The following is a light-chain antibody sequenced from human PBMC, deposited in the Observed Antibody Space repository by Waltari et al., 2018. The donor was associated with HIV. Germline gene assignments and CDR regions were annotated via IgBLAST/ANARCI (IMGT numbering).Light chain of an antibody. Sequence: SYELTQPPSVSVSPGQTASITCSGDKLGDKYACWYQQKPGQSPVLVIFQDSKRPSGIPERFSGSNSGNTATLTISGTQAMDEADYYCQAWDSSTVVFGPGTKVTVL. J-gene: IGLJ1*01. CDR2: QDS. V-gene: IGLV3-1*01. CDR1: KLGDKY. CDR3: QAWDSSTVV.